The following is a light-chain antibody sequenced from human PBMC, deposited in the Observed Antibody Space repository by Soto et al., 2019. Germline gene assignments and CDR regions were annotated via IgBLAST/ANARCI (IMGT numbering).Light chain of an antibody. Sequence: EIQLTQSPSVLSASVGDTVTITCRASQALSNYLAWYQQKPGKAPDLLIYSASTLQSGVPSRFSGSGSETEFSLTIRALQPEDFATYYCQQLSRYPLTFGGGTRWIS. J-gene: IGKJ4*01. CDR2: SAS. CDR1: QALSNY. CDR3: QQLSRYPLT. V-gene: IGKV1-9*01.